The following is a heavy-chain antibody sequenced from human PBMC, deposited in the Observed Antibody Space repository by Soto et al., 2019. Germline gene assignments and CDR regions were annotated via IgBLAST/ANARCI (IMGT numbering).Heavy chain of an antibody. CDR2: INYVGKT. CDR3: ARDRYGGFDY. V-gene: IGHV4-39*02. D-gene: IGHD3-9*01. Sequence: QLQLQESGPGLVKPSETLSLTCSVSGGSINSKSYFWGWIRQTPGKGLEWIASINYVGKTYYSPSLKSRLAISVGTSKNQFSLRVSSVTAADTAVDYCARDRYGGFDYWGLGTLVTVSS. CDR1: GGSINSKSYF. J-gene: IGHJ4*02.